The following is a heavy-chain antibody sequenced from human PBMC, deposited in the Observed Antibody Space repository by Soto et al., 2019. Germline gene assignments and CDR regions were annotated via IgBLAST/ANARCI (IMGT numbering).Heavy chain of an antibody. Sequence: QVQLVQSGAEVKKPGASVKVSCKASGYIFNDYYIFWVREAPGQGLEWMGWINPNSGGTNYAQRFQGRVTMTRDTSISTVYMELSRLRSDDTAVYYCARDRGDHLLKWFDPWGQGTLVTVSS. CDR3: ARDRGDHLLKWFDP. J-gene: IGHJ5*02. CDR2: INPNSGGT. V-gene: IGHV1-2*02. D-gene: IGHD2-2*01. CDR1: GYIFNDYY.